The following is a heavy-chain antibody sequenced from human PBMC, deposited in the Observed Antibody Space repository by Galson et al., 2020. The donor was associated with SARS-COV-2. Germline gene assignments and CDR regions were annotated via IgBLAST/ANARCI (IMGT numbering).Heavy chain of an antibody. CDR2: ISGSGSYK. V-gene: IGHV3-21*01. D-gene: IGHD1-26*01. CDR1: EVTFNSHT. J-gene: IGHJ5*02. Sequence: GGSLRLSCTASEVTFNSHTMNWVRQAPGKGLEWISSISGSGSYKYYADSVKGRFTISRDNAKKSVYLQMSNLRVEDTAIFYCARDRRPLGAGGDWFDPWGQGTLVTVSS. CDR3: ARDRRPLGAGGDWFDP.